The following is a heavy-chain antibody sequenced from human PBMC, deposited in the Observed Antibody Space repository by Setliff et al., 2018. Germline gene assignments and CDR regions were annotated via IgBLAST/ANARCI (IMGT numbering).Heavy chain of an antibody. CDR2: IHHNGNT. CDR1: RGSIYSYF. D-gene: IGHD3-22*01. Sequence: SETLSLTCTVSRGSIYSYFWSWIRQPPGKGLEWLGYIHHNGNTNYNPSLTSRVTMSVDTSKSQFSLKLRSVTAADTAVYYCARGSDYYDTSGYLYYFDYWGQGTLVTVSS. CDR3: ARGSDYYDTSGYLYYFDY. J-gene: IGHJ4*02. V-gene: IGHV4-59*01.